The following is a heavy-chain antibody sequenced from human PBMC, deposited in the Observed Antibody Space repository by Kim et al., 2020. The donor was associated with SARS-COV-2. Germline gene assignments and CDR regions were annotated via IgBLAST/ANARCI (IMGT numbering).Heavy chain of an antibody. CDR1: GFTFSSYA. CDR2: ISGSGGST. CDR3: AKDLDSSGYYDRSPRFGY. Sequence: GGSLRLSCAASGFTFSSYAMSWVRQAPGKGLEWVSGISGSGGSTYYADSVKGRFTISRDNFKNTLFLQMNSLRAEDTALYYCAKDLDSSGYYDRSPRFGYWGQGTLVTVSS. J-gene: IGHJ4*02. D-gene: IGHD3-22*01. V-gene: IGHV3-23*01.